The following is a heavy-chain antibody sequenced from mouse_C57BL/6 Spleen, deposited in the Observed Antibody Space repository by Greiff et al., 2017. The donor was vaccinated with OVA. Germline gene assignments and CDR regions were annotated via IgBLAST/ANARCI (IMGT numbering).Heavy chain of an antibody. Sequence: VQLQQSGAEFVRPGASVKLSCTASGFNIIDDSMPWVKQRPEQGLEWIGWIDPANGDTEYASKFQGRAPITADKTANTAYLRLSSLTSEDTTVYYCTEGIYYDYDEFADRGKGTLVTVAA. CDR2: IDPANGDT. CDR1: GFNIIDDS. D-gene: IGHD2-4*01. V-gene: IGHV14-4*01. J-gene: IGHJ3*01. CDR3: TEGIYYDYDEFAD.